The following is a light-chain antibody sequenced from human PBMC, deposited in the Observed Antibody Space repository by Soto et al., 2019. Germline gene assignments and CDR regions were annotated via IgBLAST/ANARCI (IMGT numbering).Light chain of an antibody. CDR1: TSDVGGYNY. CDR3: SSYTSGSTLV. J-gene: IGLJ1*01. V-gene: IGLV2-14*01. Sequence: QSALTQPASVSGSPGQSITISCTGTTSDVGGYNYVSWYQHHPDKAPKLMMYEVSNRPSGVSNRFSGSKSGNTASLTISGLQTADEADYYCSSYTSGSTLVFGTGTKLTVL. CDR2: EVS.